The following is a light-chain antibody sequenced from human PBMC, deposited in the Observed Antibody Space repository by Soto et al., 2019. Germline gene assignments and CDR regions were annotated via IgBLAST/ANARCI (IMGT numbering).Light chain of an antibody. J-gene: IGLJ2*01. CDR3: QYYDSSLSGVV. Sequence: QSVLTQPPSVSGAPGQRVTISCTGSSSNIGAAYDVHWYQHLPGTAPKLLIFGNSNRPSGVPDRFSGSKSDTSASLAITGLQAEDEADYYCQYYDSSLSGVVFGGGTQLTVL. CDR2: GNS. CDR1: SSNIGAAYD. V-gene: IGLV1-40*01.